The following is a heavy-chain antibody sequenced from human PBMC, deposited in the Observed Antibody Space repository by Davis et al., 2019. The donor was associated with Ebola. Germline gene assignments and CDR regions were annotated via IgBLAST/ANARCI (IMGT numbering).Heavy chain of an antibody. CDR3: ARDDSGYLPHPFDY. Sequence: AASVKVSCKASGYTFTSYGISWVRQAPGQGLEWMGRIIPILGIANYAQKFQGRVTITADKSTSTAYMELSSLRSEDTAVYYCARDDSGYLPHPFDYWGQGTLVTVSS. D-gene: IGHD5-12*01. CDR1: GYTFTSYG. CDR2: IIPILGIA. J-gene: IGHJ4*02. V-gene: IGHV1-69*04.